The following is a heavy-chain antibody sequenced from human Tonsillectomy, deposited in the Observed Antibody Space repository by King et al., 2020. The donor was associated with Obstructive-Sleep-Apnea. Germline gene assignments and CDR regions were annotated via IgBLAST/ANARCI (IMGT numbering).Heavy chain of an antibody. CDR2: IGTAVDT. CDR1: GFTFSSYD. J-gene: IGHJ2*01. V-gene: IGHV3-13*01. Sequence: VQLVESGGGLVQPGGSLRLSCAASGFTFSSYDMHWVRQATGKGLEWVSAIGTAVDTYYPGSVKGRFTISRENAKNSLYLQMNTLRSGDTAVYYCARARGRYPSYWYFDLWGRGTLVTVSS. CDR3: ARARGRYPSYWYFDL. D-gene: IGHD1-26*01.